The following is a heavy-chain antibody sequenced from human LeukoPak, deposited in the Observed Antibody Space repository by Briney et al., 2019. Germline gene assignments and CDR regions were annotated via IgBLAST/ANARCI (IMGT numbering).Heavy chain of an antibody. CDR3: ASSAELPKYYFDY. V-gene: IGHV4-39*01. J-gene: IGHJ4*02. D-gene: IGHD1-26*01. Sequence: PLETLSLTCTVSGGSISSSSYYWGWIRQPPGKGLEWIGSIYYSGSTYYNPSLKSRVTISVDTSKNQFSLKLSSVTAADTAVYYCASSAELPKYYFDYWGQGTLVTVSS. CDR1: GGSISSSSYY. CDR2: IYYSGST.